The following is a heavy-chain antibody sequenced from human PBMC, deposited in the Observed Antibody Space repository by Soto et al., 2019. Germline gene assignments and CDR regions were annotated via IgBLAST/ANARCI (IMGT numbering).Heavy chain of an antibody. CDR3: AHRVLRAVFGLVTTTAIYFDF. V-gene: IGHV2-5*02. J-gene: IGHJ4*02. D-gene: IGHD3-3*01. CDR2: IYWDDDK. Sequence: QITLNESGPTVVKPTEPLTLTCTFSGFSLTTSGVGVGWVRQSPGKAPEWLAFIYWDDDKRYSTSLKSRLTITKDTSKNQVVLTMANVDPADTATYYCAHRVLRAVFGLVTTTAIYFDFWGQGTPAVVSS. CDR1: GFSLTTSGVG.